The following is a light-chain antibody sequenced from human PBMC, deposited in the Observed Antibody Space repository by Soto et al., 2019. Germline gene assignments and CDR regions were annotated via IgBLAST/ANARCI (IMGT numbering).Light chain of an antibody. CDR2: AAP. J-gene: IGKJ3*01. Sequence: DIQMTQSPSSLSASVGDRVTITCRASQSISSYLNWYQQKPGKAPKLLIYAAPSLQSGVPSRFSGSGSGTDFTLTISSLQPEDFATYYCQQSYSTPVDFGPGTKVDIK. V-gene: IGKV1-39*01. CDR1: QSISSY. CDR3: QQSYSTPVD.